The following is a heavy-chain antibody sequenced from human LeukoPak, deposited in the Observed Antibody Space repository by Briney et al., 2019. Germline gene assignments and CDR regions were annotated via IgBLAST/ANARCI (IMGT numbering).Heavy chain of an antibody. CDR2: IRSTANGYAT. D-gene: IGHD3-10*01. V-gene: IGHV3-73*01. J-gene: IGHJ4*02. CDR3: TGNYYGSGSYADFDY. CDR1: GFTFSGSA. Sequence: AGGSLRLSCAASGFTFSGSALHWVRQASGKGLGWVGRIRSTANGYATAYAASVKGRFTISRDDSKNTAYLQMDSLNTEDTAVYYCTGNYYGSGSYADFDYWGQGTLVTVSS.